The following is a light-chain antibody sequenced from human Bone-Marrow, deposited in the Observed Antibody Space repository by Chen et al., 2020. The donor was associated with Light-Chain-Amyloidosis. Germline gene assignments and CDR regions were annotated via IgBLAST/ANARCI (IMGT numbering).Light chain of an antibody. CDR3: CSYAGSTTYIV. CDR1: SRDGGSYNL. CDR2: DVT. V-gene: IGLV2-23*02. J-gene: IGLJ2*01. Sequence: QPALTHPASVSGSLGQSLNIHCSGTSRDGGSYNLVTWYQQHPGKAPNLMIFDVTKRPSGVSKRFSGSKSGNTASLTISGLQADDEADYYCCSYAGSTTYIVFGGGTKLTVL.